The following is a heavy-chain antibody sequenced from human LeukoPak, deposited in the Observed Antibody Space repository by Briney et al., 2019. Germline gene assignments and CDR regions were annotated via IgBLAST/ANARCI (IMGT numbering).Heavy chain of an antibody. Sequence: SETLSLTCTVSGGSISSGGYYWSWIRQHPGKGLEWIGYIYYSGSTYYDPSLKSRVTISVDTSENQFSLKLSSVTAADTAVYYCARDPWAARRGYGMDVWGQGTTVTVSS. CDR3: ARDPWAARRGYGMDV. D-gene: IGHD6-6*01. CDR1: GGSISSGGYY. CDR2: IYYSGST. J-gene: IGHJ6*02. V-gene: IGHV4-31*03.